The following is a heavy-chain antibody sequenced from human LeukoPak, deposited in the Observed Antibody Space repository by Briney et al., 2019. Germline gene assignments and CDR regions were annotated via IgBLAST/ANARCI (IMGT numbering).Heavy chain of an antibody. D-gene: IGHD2-15*01. Sequence: SETLSPTCSVSGDSLGIYKWSWIRQPPGKGLEWIAHISSSGSAIYNPSLMSRVSMAVDTSKNQFSLRLISVTAADTAVYYCAREWSGFDFWGQGIMVTVSS. CDR3: AREWSGFDF. CDR1: GDSLGIYK. V-gene: IGHV4-59*01. J-gene: IGHJ3*01. CDR2: ISSSGSA.